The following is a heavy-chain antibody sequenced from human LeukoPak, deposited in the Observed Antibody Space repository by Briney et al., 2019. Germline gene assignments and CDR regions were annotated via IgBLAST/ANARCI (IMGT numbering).Heavy chain of an antibody. J-gene: IGHJ6*03. CDR2: IYHSGST. Sequence: SETLSLTCTVSGYSISSGYYWGWIRQPPGKGLEWIGSIYHSGSTYYNPSLKSRVTISVDTSKNQFSLKLSSVTAADTAVYYCAREAGSSWYYYYYYMDVWGKGTTVTVSS. V-gene: IGHV4-38-2*02. CDR1: GYSISSGYY. CDR3: AREAGSSWYYYYYYMDV. D-gene: IGHD6-13*01.